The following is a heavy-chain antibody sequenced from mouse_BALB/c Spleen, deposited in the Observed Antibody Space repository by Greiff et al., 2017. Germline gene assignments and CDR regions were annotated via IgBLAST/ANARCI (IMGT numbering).Heavy chain of an antibody. Sequence: EVQLQQSGAELVKPGASVKLSCTASGFNIKDTYMHWVKQRPEQGLEWIGRIDPANGNTKYDPKFQGKATITADTSSNTAYLQLSSLTSEDSAVYYCARGAYYRYEGAMDYWGQGTSVTVSS. D-gene: IGHD2-14*01. CDR2: IDPANGNT. V-gene: IGHV14-3*02. CDR1: GFNIKDTY. CDR3: ARGAYYRYEGAMDY. J-gene: IGHJ4*01.